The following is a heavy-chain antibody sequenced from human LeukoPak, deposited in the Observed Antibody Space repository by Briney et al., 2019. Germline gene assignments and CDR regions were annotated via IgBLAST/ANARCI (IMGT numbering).Heavy chain of an antibody. V-gene: IGHV4-59*12. CDR3: ARGVPGVITMIVVVIKGAFDI. CDR2: IYYSGST. D-gene: IGHD3-22*01. Sequence: SETLSLTCTVSGGSISSYYWSWIRQPPGKGLEWIGYIYYSGSTNYNPSLKSRVTISVDTSKNQFSLKLSSVTAADTAVYYCARGVPGVITMIVVVIKGAFDIWGQGTMVTVSS. CDR1: GGSISSYY. J-gene: IGHJ3*02.